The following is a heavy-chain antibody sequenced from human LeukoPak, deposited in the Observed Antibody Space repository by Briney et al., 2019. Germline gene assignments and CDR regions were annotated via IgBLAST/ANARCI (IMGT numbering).Heavy chain of an antibody. J-gene: IGHJ4*02. V-gene: IGHV5-51*01. CDR1: GYRFTNYW. D-gene: IGHD2-2*02. CDR2: IYPGDSDT. Sequence: GESLKISCKGSGYRFTNYWIAWVRQMPGKGLEWMGIIYPGDSDTRYSPSFQGQVTISADKSISTAYLQWSSLKASDTAMYYCARHWVGGYCSSTSCYTGLDYWGQGTLVTVSS. CDR3: ARHWVGGYCSSTSCYTGLDY.